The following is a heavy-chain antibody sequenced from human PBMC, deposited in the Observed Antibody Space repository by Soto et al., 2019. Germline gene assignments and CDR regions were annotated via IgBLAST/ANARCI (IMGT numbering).Heavy chain of an antibody. Sequence: EVQLVESGGDLVQPGGSLRLSCAASGFTFSAHRMTWVRQAPGKGLEWVAHIKLSESEIGYADSVKGRFTISRDNAKSTLNLQMNSLRAEDTAMYYCARWRGHQSELDYWGQGTLVTVSS. J-gene: IGHJ4*02. CDR1: GFTFSAHR. V-gene: IGHV3-7*01. CDR3: ARWRGHQSELDY. D-gene: IGHD1-1*01. CDR2: IKLSESEI.